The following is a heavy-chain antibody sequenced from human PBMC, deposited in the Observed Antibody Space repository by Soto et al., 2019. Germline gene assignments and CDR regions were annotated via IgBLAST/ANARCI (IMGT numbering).Heavy chain of an antibody. Sequence: PSETLSLTCAVYGGSFSGYYWSWIRQPPGKGLEWIGEINHSGSTNYNPSQKSRVNISEDTSKNQFSLKLSSVTAADTAVYYCARYVTRWAFDIWGQGTMVTVSS. D-gene: IGHD2-21*02. CDR1: GGSFSGYY. J-gene: IGHJ3*02. CDR2: INHSGST. CDR3: ARYVTRWAFDI. V-gene: IGHV4-34*01.